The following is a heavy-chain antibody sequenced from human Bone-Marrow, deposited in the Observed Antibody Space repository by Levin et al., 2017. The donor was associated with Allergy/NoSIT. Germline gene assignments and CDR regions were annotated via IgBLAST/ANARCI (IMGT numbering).Heavy chain of an antibody. D-gene: IGHD3-10*01. CDR2: IYYSGTT. CDR1: GGSISSGDYY. CDR3: ARDPFRITMVRGVVIKTFESDF. Sequence: SETLSLTCTVSGGSISSGDYYWSWIRQPPGKGLEWIGYIYYSGTTYYNPSLKSRVTISVDTSKNQFSLKLNSVTAADTAVYYCARDPFRITMVRGVVIKTFESDFWGQGTLVTVSS. V-gene: IGHV4-30-4*01. J-gene: IGHJ4*02.